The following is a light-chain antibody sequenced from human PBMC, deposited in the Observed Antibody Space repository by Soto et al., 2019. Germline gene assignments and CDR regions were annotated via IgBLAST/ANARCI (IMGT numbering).Light chain of an antibody. V-gene: IGKV1-39*01. Sequence: DIHVTHSPSSLSAPVGDRVTITCRASHSIDTYLNWYQRKPGKAPNVLIYAASTLQSGVPTRFSGSGSGTDFTLTISSLQPEDFATYYCQQSYSVPRTFGLGTKVDIK. CDR1: HSIDTY. CDR2: AAS. CDR3: QQSYSVPRT. J-gene: IGKJ1*01.